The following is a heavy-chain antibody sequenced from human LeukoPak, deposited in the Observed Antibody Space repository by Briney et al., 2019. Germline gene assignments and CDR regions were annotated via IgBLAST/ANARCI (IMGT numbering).Heavy chain of an antibody. CDR1: GGSISSSSYY. D-gene: IGHD3-22*01. CDR2: IYYSGST. V-gene: IGHV4-39*07. CDR3: GRSYDSSGYIDY. J-gene: IGHJ4*02. Sequence: SETLSLTCTVSGGSISSSSYYWGWIRQPPGKGLEWIGSIYYSGSTYYNPSLKSRVTISVDTSKNQFSLKLTSVTAADTAVYYCGRSYDSSGYIDYWGQGTLVTVSS.